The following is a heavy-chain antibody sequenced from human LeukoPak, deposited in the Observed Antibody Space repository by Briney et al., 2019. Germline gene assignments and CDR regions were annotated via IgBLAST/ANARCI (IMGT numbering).Heavy chain of an antibody. D-gene: IGHD4-11*01. CDR3: ARVEVVDYPDRFDY. CDR1: GDSISNSNW. V-gene: IGHV4-4*02. CDR2: IFHTGST. Sequence: SETLSLTCAVSGDSISNSNWWSWVRQPPGKGLEWIGYIFHTGSTNYNPSLKSRVTISVDKSKNQFSLKLSSVTAADTAVYYCARVEVVDYPDRFDYWGQGTLVTVSS. J-gene: IGHJ4*02.